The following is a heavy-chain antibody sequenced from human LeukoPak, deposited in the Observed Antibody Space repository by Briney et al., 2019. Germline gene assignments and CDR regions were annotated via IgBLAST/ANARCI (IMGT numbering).Heavy chain of an antibody. D-gene: IGHD3-22*01. V-gene: IGHV4-39*01. CDR3: ARRYYYDSSGYYDAFDI. Sequence: SQTLSLTCTVSGGSISSSSYYWGWIRHPPGKGLEGIGSIYYSGSTYYNPSVKSRFTISVDTSKNKFSLKLNSVTAADTAVYYCARRYYYDSSGYYDAFDIWGQGTMVTVSS. CDR1: GGSISSSSYY. J-gene: IGHJ3*02. CDR2: IYYSGST.